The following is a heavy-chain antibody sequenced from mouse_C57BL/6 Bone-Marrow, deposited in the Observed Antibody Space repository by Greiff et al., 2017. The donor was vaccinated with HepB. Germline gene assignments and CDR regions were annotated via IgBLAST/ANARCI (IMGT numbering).Heavy chain of an antibody. J-gene: IGHJ3*01. CDR1: GYTFTSYW. V-gene: IGHV1-5*01. Sequence: VQLQQSGTVLARPGASVKMSCKTSGYTFTSYWMHWVKQRPGQGLEWIGAIYPGNSDTGYNQKFKGKAKLTAVTSASTAYMELSSLTNEDSAVYYCTRGDYYGSSYGAWFAYWGQGTLVTVSA. CDR3: TRGDYYGSSYGAWFAY. CDR2: IYPGNSDT. D-gene: IGHD1-1*01.